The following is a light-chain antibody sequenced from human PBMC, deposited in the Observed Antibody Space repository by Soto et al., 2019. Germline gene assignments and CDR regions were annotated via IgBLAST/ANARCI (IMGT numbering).Light chain of an antibody. CDR3: QRNS. V-gene: IGKV3-20*01. CDR2: ATS. CDR1: QSISTNS. Sequence: EIVLTQSPGTLSLSPGERATLSCRASQSISTNSLAWYQHKPGQSPRLLIYATSTRPTGIPDRFSGSGSGTDFTVTSCRLEREDCAVYYCQRNSFGQGPRLEFK. J-gene: IGKJ2*01.